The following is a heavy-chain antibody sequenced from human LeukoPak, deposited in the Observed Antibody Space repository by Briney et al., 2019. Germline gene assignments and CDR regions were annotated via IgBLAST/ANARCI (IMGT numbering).Heavy chain of an antibody. Sequence: GGSLRLSCAASGFTFSSYAMSWVRQAPGKGLEWVSVISGSGGSTFYADSVKGRFTISRDNSKNTLYLQMNSLRAEDTSVYYCARTPTPHITMVRGVITGWFDPWGQGTLVTVSS. CDR1: GFTFSSYA. J-gene: IGHJ5*02. CDR2: ISGSGGST. CDR3: ARTPTPHITMVRGVITGWFDP. V-gene: IGHV3-23*01. D-gene: IGHD3-10*01.